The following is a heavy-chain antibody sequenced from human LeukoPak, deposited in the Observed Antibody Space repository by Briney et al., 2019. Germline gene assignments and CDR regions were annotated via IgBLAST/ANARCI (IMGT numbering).Heavy chain of an antibody. CDR1: GFTFSSYE. J-gene: IGHJ6*02. D-gene: IGHD2-2*01. Sequence: PGGSLRLSCAAYGFTFSSYEMNWVSQAQGKGLEWDSYISSSGSNIYYADSVKGGFTISRDNPKNSLYLQMNSLRAEDTALYYCARERCSSTSCYLGYYGMDVWGQGTTVTVSS. V-gene: IGHV3-48*03. CDR3: ARERCSSTSCYLGYYGMDV. CDR2: ISSSGSNI.